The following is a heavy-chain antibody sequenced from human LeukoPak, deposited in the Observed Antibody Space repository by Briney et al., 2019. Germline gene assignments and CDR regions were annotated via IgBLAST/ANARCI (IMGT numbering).Heavy chain of an antibody. V-gene: IGHV1-46*01. Sequence: ASVKVSCKASGYTFTSYYMHWVRQAPGQGLEWMGIINPRGGSTSCAQKFQGRVTMTRDTSTSTVYMELSSLRSEDTAVYYCARVGYSHGTRSHIDYWGQGTLVTVSS. CDR2: INPRGGST. CDR1: GYTFTSYY. D-gene: IGHD5-18*01. J-gene: IGHJ4*02. CDR3: ARVGYSHGTRSHIDY.